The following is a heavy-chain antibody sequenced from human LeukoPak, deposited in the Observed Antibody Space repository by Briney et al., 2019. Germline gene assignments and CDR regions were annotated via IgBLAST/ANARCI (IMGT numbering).Heavy chain of an antibody. D-gene: IGHD2-21*01. CDR3: ARHPFASPFDY. CDR2: IYYSGST. V-gene: IGHV4-59*08. Sequence: SETLSLTCTVSGGSISSYYWSWIRQPPGKGLEWIGYIYYSGSTNYNPSLKSRVTISVDTSKNQFSLKLSSVTAADTAVYYCARHPFASPFDYWGQGTLVTVSS. J-gene: IGHJ4*02. CDR1: GGSISSYY.